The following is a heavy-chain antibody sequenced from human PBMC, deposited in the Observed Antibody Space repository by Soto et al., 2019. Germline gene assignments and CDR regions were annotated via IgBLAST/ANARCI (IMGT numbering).Heavy chain of an antibody. V-gene: IGHV1-18*01. CDR1: GYTFTSYG. J-gene: IGHJ6*02. D-gene: IGHD2-15*01. CDR3: ARGQGEYCSGGSCYANYFYSGMDV. Sequence: ASVKVSCKASGYTFTSYGITWVRQAPGQGLEWVGWTSAHDGHTSYAQKLQDRATMTTDTSTSTAYMDLRSLRSDDSAVYYCARGQGEYCSGGSCYANYFYSGMDVWGQGTTVTVSS. CDR2: TSAHDGHT.